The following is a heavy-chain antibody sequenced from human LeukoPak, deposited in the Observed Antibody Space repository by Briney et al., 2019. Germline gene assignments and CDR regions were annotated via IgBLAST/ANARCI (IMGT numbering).Heavy chain of an antibody. D-gene: IGHD1-1*01. Sequence: GGSQRLSCAASGFTFSSYATSWVRQAPGKGLEWVSSISGSDGTTYYADSVKGRFTISRDNSKYTLSLQMNSLRTEDTAVYYCAKVDNWKYGHHDFWGQGTLVTVSS. CDR3: AKVDNWKYGHHDF. J-gene: IGHJ4*02. V-gene: IGHV3-23*01. CDR2: ISGSDGTT. CDR1: GFTFSSYA.